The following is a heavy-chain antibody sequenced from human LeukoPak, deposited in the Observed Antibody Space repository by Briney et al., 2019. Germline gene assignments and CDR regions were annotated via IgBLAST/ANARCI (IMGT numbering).Heavy chain of an antibody. D-gene: IGHD4-17*01. CDR3: ARDTDTVTTILDY. CDR1: GVTFSSYC. J-gene: IGHJ4*02. Sequence: GGSLRLSCAASGVTFSSYCMHWVRQASGKGLVWVSRINSDGSSTSYADSVKGRFTISRDNAKNTLYLQMNSLRAEDTAVYYCARDTDTVTTILDYWGQGTLVTVSS. CDR2: INSDGSST. V-gene: IGHV3-74*01.